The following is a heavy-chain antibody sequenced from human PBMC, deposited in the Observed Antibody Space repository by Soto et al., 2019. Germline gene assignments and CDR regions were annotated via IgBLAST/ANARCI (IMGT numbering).Heavy chain of an antibody. CDR1: GGTFSSYT. J-gene: IGHJ6*02. D-gene: IGHD2-15*01. Sequence: SVKVSWKASGGTFSSYTISWVRQAPGQGLEWMGRIIPILGIANYAQKFQGRVTITADKSTSTAYMELSSLRSEDTAVYYCAIVVVVAANYYGMDVWGQGTTVTVSS. CDR3: AIVVVVAANYYGMDV. V-gene: IGHV1-69*02. CDR2: IIPILGIA.